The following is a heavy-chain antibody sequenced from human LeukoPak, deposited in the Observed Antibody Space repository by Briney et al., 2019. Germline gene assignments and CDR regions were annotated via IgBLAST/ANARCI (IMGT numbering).Heavy chain of an antibody. D-gene: IGHD4-17*01. CDR3: AEEMTTVPAWNFDY. J-gene: IGHJ4*02. CDR1: GFTFSSYA. CDR2: ISGSGGST. V-gene: IGHV3-23*01. Sequence: GGSLRLSCAASGFTFSSYAMNWVRQAPGKGLEWVSVISGSGGSTYYADSVKGRFTISRDNSKNTLYLQMNSLRAEDTAVYYCAEEMTTVPAWNFDYWGQGTLVTVSS.